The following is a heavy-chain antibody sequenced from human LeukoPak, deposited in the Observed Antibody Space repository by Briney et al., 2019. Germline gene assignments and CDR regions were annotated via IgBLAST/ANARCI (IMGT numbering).Heavy chain of an antibody. CDR1: GFAFSSYS. D-gene: IGHD6-13*01. J-gene: IGHJ4*02. CDR2: ISSSRSYI. Sequence: PGGSLRLSCAASGFAFSSYSLNWVRQAPGKGLEWVSSISSSRSYIYYADSVKGRFTTSRDNAKNSLYLQMNSLRAEDTTVYYCARGAIAAAGYFDYWGQGTLVTVSS. CDR3: ARGAIAAAGYFDY. V-gene: IGHV3-21*01.